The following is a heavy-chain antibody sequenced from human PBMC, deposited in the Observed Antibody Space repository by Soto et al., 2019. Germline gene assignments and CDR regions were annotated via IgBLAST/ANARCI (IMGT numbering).Heavy chain of an antibody. V-gene: IGHV3-66*04. Sequence: EVQLVESGGGLVQPGGSLRLSCAASGFTVSSNYMSWVRQAPGKGLEWVSVIYSGGSTYYADSVKGRFTISRANSKNALYLQMNSLRAEDTAVYYCARPGSDTYAFDIWGQGTMVTVSS. CDR2: IYSGGST. CDR1: GFTVSSNY. J-gene: IGHJ3*02. CDR3: ARPGSDTYAFDI. D-gene: IGHD5-18*01.